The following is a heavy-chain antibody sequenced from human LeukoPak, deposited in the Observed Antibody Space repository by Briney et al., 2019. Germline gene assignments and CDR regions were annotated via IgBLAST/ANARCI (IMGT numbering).Heavy chain of an antibody. V-gene: IGHV3-15*01. J-gene: IGHJ6*02. CDR3: ARDGRYYGMDV. D-gene: IGHD1-26*01. CDR1: GFTFSNAW. CDR2: IKSKTDGGTT. Sequence: GGSLRLSCAASGFTFSNAWMSWVRQAPGKGLEWVGRIKSKTDGGTTDYAAPVKGRFTISRDDSKNTLYLQMNSLKTEDTAVYYCARDGRYYGMDVWGQGTTVTVSS.